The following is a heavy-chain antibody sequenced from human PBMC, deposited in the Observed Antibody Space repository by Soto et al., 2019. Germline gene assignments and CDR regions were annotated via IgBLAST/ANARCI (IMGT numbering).Heavy chain of an antibody. CDR1: GGSLSTYF. Sequence: XETRSLTCAVYGGSLSTYFWTWIRQTPGKGLEWIGEVNHSGSPNYSPSLKSRVTMSFDTSKNQFSLNLTSVTAADTAVYYCARARFSQWSQDYYGLDVWGQGTTVTVSS. D-gene: IGHD3-3*01. CDR3: ARARFSQWSQDYYGLDV. CDR2: VNHSGSP. V-gene: IGHV4-34*01. J-gene: IGHJ6*02.